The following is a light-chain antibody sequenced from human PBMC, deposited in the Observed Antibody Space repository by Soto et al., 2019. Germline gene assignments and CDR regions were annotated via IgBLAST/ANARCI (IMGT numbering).Light chain of an antibody. V-gene: IGKV1-5*03. CDR3: QQYNSYSYT. Sequence: DIQMTQSPSTLSASVGDRVTITCRTSQSISSWLAWYQQKPGKAPKLLSYKASSLESGVPSRFSGSGSGTEFTLTISSLQPDEFATDYCQQYNSYSYTFGQGTKVEIK. J-gene: IGKJ2*01. CDR1: QSISSW. CDR2: KAS.